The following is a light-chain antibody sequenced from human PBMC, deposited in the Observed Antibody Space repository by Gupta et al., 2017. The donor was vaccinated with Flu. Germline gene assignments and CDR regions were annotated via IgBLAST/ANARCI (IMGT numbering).Light chain of an antibody. Sequence: PSSLFASVGDRVTITCQASQEIRKYLNWFQQKPGKSPKVLIYDASSLKTGVPSRFSGSGYGTDFTLTITSRQPEDFANYYCQHEDNAFLSFGGGTXVEIK. J-gene: IGKJ4*01. CDR3: QHEDNAFLS. V-gene: IGKV1-33*01. CDR1: QEIRKY. CDR2: DAS.